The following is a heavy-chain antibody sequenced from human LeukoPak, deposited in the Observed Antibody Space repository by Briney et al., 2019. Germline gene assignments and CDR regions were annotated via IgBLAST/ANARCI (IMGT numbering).Heavy chain of an antibody. V-gene: IGHV1-2*06. J-gene: IGHJ4*02. Sequence: ASVKVSCKASGYTFTDYWIHWVRQAPGQGLDWMGRTNPNSGGTNYAQKFQGRVTMTRDTSISTAYMELSRLTSDDTAVFYCVPDCSSTACLFGYWGQGTLVTVSS. CDR3: VPDCSSTACLFGY. CDR1: GYTFTDYW. CDR2: TNPNSGGT. D-gene: IGHD2-2*01.